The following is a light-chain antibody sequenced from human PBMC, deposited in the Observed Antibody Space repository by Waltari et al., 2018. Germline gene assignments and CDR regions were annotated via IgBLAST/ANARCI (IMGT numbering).Light chain of an antibody. CDR2: DVN. J-gene: IGLJ2*01. CDR3: SSYTLDIKMI. V-gene: IGLV2-14*03. CDR1: NSDIDRYTY. Sequence: QSALTQPASMSGSPGQLITFSCTGSNSDIDRYTYVSWYQQYPGKAPKVLIYDVNKRPSGATDRFSGSKSGNTASLSISGLQAEDEADYYCSSYTLDIKMIFGGGTKLTVL.